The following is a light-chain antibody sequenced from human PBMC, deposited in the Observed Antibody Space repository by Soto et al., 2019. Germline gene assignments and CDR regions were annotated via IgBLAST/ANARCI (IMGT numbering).Light chain of an antibody. CDR1: QSISSW. V-gene: IGKV1-5*03. Sequence: DIQMTQSPSTLSAPVGDRVTITCRASQSISSWLAWYQQKPGKAPKLLIYKASSLESGVPSRFSGSGSGTEFTLTISSLQPDDFATYYCEQYNNYLWTFGQGTKVDIK. CDR2: KAS. J-gene: IGKJ1*01. CDR3: EQYNNYLWT.